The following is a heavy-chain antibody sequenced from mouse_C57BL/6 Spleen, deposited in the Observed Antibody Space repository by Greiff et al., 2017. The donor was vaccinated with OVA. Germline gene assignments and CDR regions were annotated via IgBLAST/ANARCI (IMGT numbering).Heavy chain of an antibody. V-gene: IGHV1-26*01. CDR1: GYTFTDYY. CDR3: ARNYDYDGGDYYAMDY. J-gene: IGHJ4*01. D-gene: IGHD2-4*01. Sequence: VQLQQSGPELVKPGASVKISCKASGYTFTDYYMNWVKQSHGKSLEWIGDINPNNGGTSYNQKFKGKATLTVDKSSSTAYMELRSLTSEDSAVYYCARNYDYDGGDYYAMDYWGQGTSGTVSS. CDR2: INPNNGGT.